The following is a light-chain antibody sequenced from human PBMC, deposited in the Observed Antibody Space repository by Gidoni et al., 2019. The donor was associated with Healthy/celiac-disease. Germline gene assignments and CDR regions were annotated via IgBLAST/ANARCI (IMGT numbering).Light chain of an antibody. CDR1: ALPKQY. Sequence: SYELTQPPSVSVSQGQTARITCSGDALPKQYAYWYQQKPGQAPVLVMYKDSERPSGIPERFSGSSSGTTVTLTISGVQAEDEADYYCQSAYSSGTSVVFGGGTKLTVL. J-gene: IGLJ2*01. CDR3: QSAYSSGTSVV. CDR2: KDS. V-gene: IGLV3-25*02.